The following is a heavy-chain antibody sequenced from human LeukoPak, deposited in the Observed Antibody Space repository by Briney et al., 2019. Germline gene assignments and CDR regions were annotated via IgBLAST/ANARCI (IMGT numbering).Heavy chain of an antibody. CDR3: ARARTASKYAFDM. CDR1: GFTFSSYS. Sequence: GGSLRLSCAASGFTFSSYSMNWVRQAPGKGLEWVSSISSSSSCIYYADSVKGRFTISRDNAKNSLYLQMNSLRVEDTAVYYCARARTASKYAFDMWGQGTMVTVSS. V-gene: IGHV3-21*01. J-gene: IGHJ3*02. CDR2: ISSSSSCI.